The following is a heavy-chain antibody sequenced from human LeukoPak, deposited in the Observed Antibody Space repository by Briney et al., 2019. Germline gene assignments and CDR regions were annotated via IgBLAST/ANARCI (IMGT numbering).Heavy chain of an antibody. CDR3: ARVVFGAATYAFDI. Sequence: SETLSLTCTVSGSSLSSTTYYWGWIRQPPGKGLEWIGTIYYSGTAYYNPSLKSRATISVDTSKNQFSLELSSVTAADTAVYYCARVVFGAATYAFDIWGQGTMVTVSS. V-gene: IGHV4-39*07. D-gene: IGHD3-16*01. CDR2: IYYSGTA. CDR1: GSSLSSTTYY. J-gene: IGHJ3*02.